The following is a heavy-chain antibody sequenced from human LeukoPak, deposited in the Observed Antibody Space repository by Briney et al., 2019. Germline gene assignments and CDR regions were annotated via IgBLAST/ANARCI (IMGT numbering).Heavy chain of an antibody. D-gene: IGHD3-22*01. J-gene: IGHJ6*03. CDR3: GRHRRITTIAVVTYSHYYSLDV. CDR2: INYHERT. Sequence: AETLSLTRSVSGDSISGYYWRGMRRRPGRGRECIVEINYHERTNYNTPLNRRVTISVDTTKNHYFLKRSSVTTAAPTVFYFGRHRRITTIAVVTYSHYYSLDVWGKGTTVTISS. V-gene: IGHV4-34*01. CDR1: GDSISGYY.